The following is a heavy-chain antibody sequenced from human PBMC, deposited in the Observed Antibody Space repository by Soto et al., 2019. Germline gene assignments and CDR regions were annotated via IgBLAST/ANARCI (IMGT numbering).Heavy chain of an antibody. CDR2: THHSGST. CDR3: ATNFYGAYVVDC. V-gene: IGHV4-38-2*01. Sequence: PSETLSLTCAVSGFSISSGHYWGWMRQTPGKGLEWIGSTHHSGSTYYSTSLRGRVTISVDTSKNQVSLKLRSVTAADTALYYCATNFYGAYVVDCWGQGTLVTVSS. CDR1: GFSISSGHY. J-gene: IGHJ4*02. D-gene: IGHD4-17*01.